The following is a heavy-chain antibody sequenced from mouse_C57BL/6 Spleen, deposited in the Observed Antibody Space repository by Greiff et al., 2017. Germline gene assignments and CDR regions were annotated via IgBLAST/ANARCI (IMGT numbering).Heavy chain of an antibody. CDR2: IYPGSGST. CDR3: ASPFYYGNPVFAY. CDR1: GYTFTSYW. V-gene: IGHV1-55*01. Sequence: VQLQQPGAELVKPGASVKMSCKASGYTFTSYWITWVKQRPGQGLEWIGDIYPGSGSTNYNEKFKSKATLTVDTSSSTAYMQLSSLTSEDSAVYYCASPFYYGNPVFAYWGQGTLVTVSA. D-gene: IGHD2-1*01. J-gene: IGHJ3*01.